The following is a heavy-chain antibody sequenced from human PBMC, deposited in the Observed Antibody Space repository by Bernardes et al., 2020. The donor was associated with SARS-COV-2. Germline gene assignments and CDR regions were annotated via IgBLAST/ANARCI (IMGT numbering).Heavy chain of an antibody. CDR2: ISWNSDDI. Sequence: GGSLRLSCIASGFNFDDYAMHWVRQVPGKGLEWVSAISWNSDDIGYADSVKGRFTISRDNAKKSLYLQMDSLRSDDTALYYCARGKEPLYYYYGMDVWGQGTTVTVSS. V-gene: IGHV3-9*01. CDR1: GFNFDDYA. D-gene: IGHD1-1*01. CDR3: ARGKEPLYYYYGMDV. J-gene: IGHJ6*02.